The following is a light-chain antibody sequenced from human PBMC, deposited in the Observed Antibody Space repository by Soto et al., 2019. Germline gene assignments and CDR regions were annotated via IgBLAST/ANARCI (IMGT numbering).Light chain of an antibody. J-gene: IGKJ5*01. CDR1: QSTRTW. CDR2: DAS. V-gene: IGKV1-39*01. CDR3: QQSYSTPIT. Sequence: IQMTPSPSTLSPPVWHIXSLICRASQSTRTWLAWYQQNPGQAPKLLIHDASSLASGVSSRFSGSGSGTDFTLTISSLQPEDFATYYCQQSYSTPITFGQGTRLEIK.